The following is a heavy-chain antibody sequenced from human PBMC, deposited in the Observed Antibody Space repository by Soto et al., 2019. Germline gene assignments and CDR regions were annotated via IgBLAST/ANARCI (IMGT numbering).Heavy chain of an antibody. CDR1: GGSLSDYY. Sequence: PSXTLSLTCGVYGGSLSDYYWSWIRQPPVKGLEWIGEINRSGSTNHNPSLKSRVTISVDKSKNQFSLKLSSVTAADTAIYFCARIRGYSYGLNWFDSWGQGTLVTVSS. D-gene: IGHD5-18*01. CDR2: INRSGST. V-gene: IGHV4-34*01. CDR3: ARIRGYSYGLNWFDS. J-gene: IGHJ5*01.